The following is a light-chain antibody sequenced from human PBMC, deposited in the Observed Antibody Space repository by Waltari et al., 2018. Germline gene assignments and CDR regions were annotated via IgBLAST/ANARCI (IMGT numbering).Light chain of an antibody. CDR1: QSISSW. V-gene: IGKV1-5*03. J-gene: IGKJ3*01. CDR2: KAS. CDR3: QQYNSRIFT. Sequence: DIQMTQSPSTLSASVGDRVTITCRASQSISSWLAWYQQKPGKAPKLLIYKASSLESGVPSRFSGSGSGTEFTLTISSLQPDDFATYYCQQYNSRIFTFGPGTKVDIK.